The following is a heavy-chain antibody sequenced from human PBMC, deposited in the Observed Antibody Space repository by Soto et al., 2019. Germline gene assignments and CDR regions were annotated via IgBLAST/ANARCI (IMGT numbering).Heavy chain of an antibody. CDR3: AKVDHSGSGNYYLDY. J-gene: IGHJ4*02. Sequence: PGESLKISCKASGYTFTSYWIAWVRQMPGKGLEWMGIIYPGDSDTRYSPSFQGQVNISADKSISTAYLQWSSLTASDTAMYYCAKVDHSGSGNYYLDYWGQGTLVTVSS. V-gene: IGHV5-51*01. CDR2: IYPGDSDT. CDR1: GYTFTSYW. D-gene: IGHD3-10*01.